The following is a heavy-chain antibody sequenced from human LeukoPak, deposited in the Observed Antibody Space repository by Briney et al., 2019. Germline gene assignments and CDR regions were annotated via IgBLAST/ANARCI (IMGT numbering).Heavy chain of an antibody. CDR1: GFTFSGYS. D-gene: IGHD3-22*01. Sequence: GGSLRLSCAASGFTFSGYSMNWVRQAPGKGLEWVSSISSSSSYIYYADSVKGRFTISRDNAKNSLYLQMNSLRAEDTAVYYCARDPTPSTYYDSSGYSQTFDYWGQGTLVTVSS. J-gene: IGHJ4*02. CDR2: ISSSSSYI. V-gene: IGHV3-21*01. CDR3: ARDPTPSTYYDSSGYSQTFDY.